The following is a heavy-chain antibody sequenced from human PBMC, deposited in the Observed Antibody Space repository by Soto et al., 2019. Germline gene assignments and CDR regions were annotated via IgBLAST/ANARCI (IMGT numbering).Heavy chain of an antibody. J-gene: IGHJ5*02. CDR1: GYTFTGYY. CDR3: ARGQNYDSSGYSFDP. D-gene: IGHD3-22*01. V-gene: IGHV1-2*04. CDR2: INHNSGGT. Sequence: QVQLVQSGAEVKKPGASVKVSCKASGYTFTGYYMHWVRQAPGQGLEWMGWINHNSGGTNYAQKFQGWVTMNRDTSIRTAYMELSRLRSDDTAVYYCARGQNYDSSGYSFDPWGQGTLVTVSS.